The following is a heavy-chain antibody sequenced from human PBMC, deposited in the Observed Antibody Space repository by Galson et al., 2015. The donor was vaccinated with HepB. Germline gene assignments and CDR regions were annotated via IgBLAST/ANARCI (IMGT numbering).Heavy chain of an antibody. CDR1: GFTFSSYG. J-gene: IGHJ4*02. Sequence: SLRLSCAASGFTFSSYGMHWVRQAPGKGLEWVAVIWYDGSNKYYADSVKGRFTISRDNSKNTLYLQMNSLRAEDTAVYYCAKASFHYGSGSYYTIDYWGQGTLVTVSS. V-gene: IGHV3-33*06. CDR2: IWYDGSNK. D-gene: IGHD3-10*01. CDR3: AKASFHYGSGSYYTIDY.